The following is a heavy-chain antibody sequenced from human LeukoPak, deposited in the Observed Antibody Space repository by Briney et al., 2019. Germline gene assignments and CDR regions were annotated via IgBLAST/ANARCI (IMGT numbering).Heavy chain of an antibody. V-gene: IGHV1-8*03. CDR1: GYTFSSYD. Sequence: ASVKVSCKASGYTFSSYDFNWVRQATGQGLEWMGWMNPNSGNTGYAQKFQGRVTITRNTSITTVYMDLSSLTSEDTAVYYCARDLGYSSSWYVGGKGNWFDPWGQGTLVTVSS. J-gene: IGHJ5*02. CDR2: MNPNSGNT. D-gene: IGHD6-13*01. CDR3: ARDLGYSSSWYVGGKGNWFDP.